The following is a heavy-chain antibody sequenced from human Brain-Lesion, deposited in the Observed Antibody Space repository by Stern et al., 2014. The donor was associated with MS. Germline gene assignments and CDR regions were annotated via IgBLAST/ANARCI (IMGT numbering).Heavy chain of an antibody. CDR1: GFTFSQAW. J-gene: IGHJ4*02. CDR3: VAGAQLWL. V-gene: IGHV3-15*01. Sequence: EVQLVESGGGLVKSGGSLRLSCAASGFTFSQAWMGWVRQVPGKGLEWVDHIKSRTDGGTANYAASVKDRFTVSRDNSANMLYLQMNSLTIEDTAVYYCVAGAQLWLWGQGTLVTVSS. CDR2: IKSRTDGGTA. D-gene: IGHD1-1*01.